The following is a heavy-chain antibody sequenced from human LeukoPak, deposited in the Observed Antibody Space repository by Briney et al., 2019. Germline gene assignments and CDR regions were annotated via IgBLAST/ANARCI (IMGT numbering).Heavy chain of an antibody. J-gene: IGHJ4*02. CDR1: GGSISSTNW. V-gene: IGHV4-4*02. D-gene: IGHD2-15*01. Sequence: SGTLSLTCAVSGGSISSTNWWSWVRQPPGKGLEWIGEIYHSGSTNYNPSLKSRVTISVDKSKNQFSLKLSSVTAADTDVYYCARVVVVVATPVKYFDYWGQGTLVTVSS. CDR2: IYHSGST. CDR3: ARVVVVVATPVKYFDY.